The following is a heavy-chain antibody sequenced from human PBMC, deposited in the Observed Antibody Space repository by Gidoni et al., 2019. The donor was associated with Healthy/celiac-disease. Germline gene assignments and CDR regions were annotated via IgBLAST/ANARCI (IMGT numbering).Heavy chain of an antibody. CDR2: IYYSGST. CDR3: ARHRRTLGDYAPARFDP. Sequence: QLQLQESGPGLVKPSATLSLTCTVSGGSISSSSYYWGWIRQPPGKGLEWIGSIYYSGSTYYNPSLKSRVTISVDTPKNQFSLKLSSVTAADTAVYYCARHRRTLGDYAPARFDPWGQGTLVTVSS. CDR1: GGSISSSSYY. J-gene: IGHJ5*02. V-gene: IGHV4-39*01. D-gene: IGHD4-17*01.